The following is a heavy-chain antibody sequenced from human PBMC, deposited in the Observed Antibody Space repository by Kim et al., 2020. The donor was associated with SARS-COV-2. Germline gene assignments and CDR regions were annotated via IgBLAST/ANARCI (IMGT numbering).Heavy chain of an antibody. CDR2: IDGSDGTT. CDR3: IKGGWGGILGC. Sequence: GGSLRLSCTTSGFTFTGHAMSWVRQAPGKGLEWVSSIDGSDGTTYYVDSVKGRFTISRDNAKNTLYLQMNSLRGDATAVYYCIKGGWGGILGCGVHGTLV. J-gene: IGHJ4*03. D-gene: IGHD1-26*01. V-gene: IGHV3-23*01. CDR1: GFTFTGHA.